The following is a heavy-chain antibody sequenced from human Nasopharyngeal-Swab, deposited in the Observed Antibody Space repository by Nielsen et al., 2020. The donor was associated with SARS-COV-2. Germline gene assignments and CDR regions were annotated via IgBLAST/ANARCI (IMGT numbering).Heavy chain of an antibody. J-gene: IGHJ3*02. CDR1: GFTFSSYA. CDR2: LSDSGGST. D-gene: IGHD3-9*01. V-gene: IGHV3-23*01. CDR3: AKVDVLTCVEDAFDI. Sequence: GGSLRLSCAASGFTFSSYAMSWVRQAPGKGLEWVSSLSDSGGSTYYADSVKGRFTISRDSSKNTLYLQMNSLRAEDTAVYYCAKVDVLTCVEDAFDIWGQGTMVTVSS.